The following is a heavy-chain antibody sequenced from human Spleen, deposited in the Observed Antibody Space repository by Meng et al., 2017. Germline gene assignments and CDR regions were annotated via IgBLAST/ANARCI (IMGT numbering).Heavy chain of an antibody. CDR2: LGAHDGDT. J-gene: IGHJ4*02. CDR1: HYTFTGYG. CDR3: XKGTPGRRYADY. D-gene: IGHD3-10*01. Sequence: QVQVXXSGAEXXRPGASGKVYCTASHYTFTGYGVSWFRQAPGQGHEWMAWLGAHDGDTSHAPRXXXRVTXXXDRPTXTXYXXLXXXRSXXTGVXXXXKGTPGRRYADYWGQGTLVTVSS. V-gene: IGHV1-18*01.